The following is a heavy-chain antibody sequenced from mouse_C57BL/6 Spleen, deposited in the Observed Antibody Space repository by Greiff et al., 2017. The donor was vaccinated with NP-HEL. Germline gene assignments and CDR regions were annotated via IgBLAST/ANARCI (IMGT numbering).Heavy chain of an antibody. D-gene: IGHD1-1*01. V-gene: IGHV1-26*01. Sequence: EVQLQQSGPELVKPGASVKISCKASGYTFTDYYMNWVKQSHGKSLEWIGDINPNNGGTSYNQKFKGKATLTVDKSSSTAYMELRSLTSEDSAVYYCARRGTITTVVGNYFDYWGQGTTLTVSS. CDR1: GYTFTDYY. J-gene: IGHJ2*01. CDR2: INPNNGGT. CDR3: ARRGTITTVVGNYFDY.